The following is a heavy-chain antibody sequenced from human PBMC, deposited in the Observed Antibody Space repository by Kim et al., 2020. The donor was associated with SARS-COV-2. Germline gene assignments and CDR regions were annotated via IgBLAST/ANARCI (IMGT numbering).Heavy chain of an antibody. V-gene: IGHV1-46*01. CDR1: GYTFTSYY. CDR3: ARDRGLVRRPENYGMDV. J-gene: IGHJ6*02. D-gene: IGHD3-10*01. Sequence: ASVKVSCKASGYTFTSYYMHWVRQAPGQGLEWMGIINPSGGSTSYAQKFQGRVTMTRDTSTSTVYMELSSLRSEDTAVYYCARDRGLVRRPENYGMDVWGQGTTVTVSS. CDR2: INPSGGST.